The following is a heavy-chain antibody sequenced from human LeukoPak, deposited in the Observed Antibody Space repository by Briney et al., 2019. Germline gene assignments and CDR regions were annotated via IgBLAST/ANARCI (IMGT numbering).Heavy chain of an antibody. D-gene: IGHD3-10*01. J-gene: IGHJ6*03. CDR2: IYRAGNT. Sequence: PGGSLRLSCAASGFTVSSNYMTWVRQAPGKGLEWVSVIYRAGNTYYADSVKGRFTISRDNSKNTLYLQMNSLRAEDTAVYYCARYGDYYYYYMDVWGKGTTVTISS. CDR3: ARYGDYYYYYMDV. V-gene: IGHV3-66*01. CDR1: GFTVSSNY.